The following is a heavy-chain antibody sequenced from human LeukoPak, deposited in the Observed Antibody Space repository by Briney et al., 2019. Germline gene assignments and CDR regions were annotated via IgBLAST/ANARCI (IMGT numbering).Heavy chain of an antibody. D-gene: IGHD4-17*01. Sequence: GGSLRLSCVASGFTFDDYTMHWVRQALGKGLEWVSLICWDGGSTYYVDSVRGRFTISRDNSKNSLYLQMNSLRTEDTALYYCVRGDYPYYYYYMDVWGKGTTVTVSS. V-gene: IGHV3-43*01. CDR1: GFTFDDYT. J-gene: IGHJ6*03. CDR3: VRGDYPYYYYYMDV. CDR2: ICWDGGST.